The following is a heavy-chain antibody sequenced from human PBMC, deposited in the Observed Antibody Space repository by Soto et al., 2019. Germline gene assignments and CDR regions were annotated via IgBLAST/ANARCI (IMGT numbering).Heavy chain of an antibody. D-gene: IGHD2-15*01. CDR1: GFTFSSYA. CDR3: ARETNCSGGSCYRRFDY. J-gene: IGHJ4*02. CDR2: ISYDGSNK. V-gene: IGHV3-30-3*01. Sequence: GGSLRLSSAASGFTFSSYAMHWVRQAPGKGLEWVAVISYDGSNKYYADSVKGRFTISRDNSKNTLYLQMNSLRAEDTAVYYCARETNCSGGSCYRRFDYWGQGTLVTVSS.